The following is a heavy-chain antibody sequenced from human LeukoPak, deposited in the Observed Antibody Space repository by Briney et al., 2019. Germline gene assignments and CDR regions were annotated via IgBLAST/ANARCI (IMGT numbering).Heavy chain of an antibody. CDR3: ARHRLLWFGELSRSHFDY. CDR1: GGSISSSSYY. D-gene: IGHD3-10*01. V-gene: IGHV4-39*01. CDR2: IYYSGST. J-gene: IGHJ4*02. Sequence: PSETLSLTCTVSGGSISSSSYYWGWIRQPPGKGLEWIGSIYYSGSTYYNPSLKSRVTISVDTSKNQFSLKLSSVTAADTAVYYCARHRLLWFGELSRSHFDYWGQGTLVTVSS.